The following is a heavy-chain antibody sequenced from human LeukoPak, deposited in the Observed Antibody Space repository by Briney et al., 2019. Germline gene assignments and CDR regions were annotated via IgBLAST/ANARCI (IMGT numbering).Heavy chain of an antibody. J-gene: IGHJ6*03. D-gene: IGHD2-2*02. Sequence: GGSLRLSCAASGFTFSSYAMHWVRQAPGKGLEWVAVISYDGSNKYYADSVKGRFTISRDNSKNTLYLQMNSLRAEDTAVYYCARGRHCSSTSCYTWYYYYYMDVWGKGTTVTVSS. V-gene: IGHV3-30*01. CDR3: ARGRHCSSTSCYTWYYYYYMDV. CDR1: GFTFSSYA. CDR2: ISYDGSNK.